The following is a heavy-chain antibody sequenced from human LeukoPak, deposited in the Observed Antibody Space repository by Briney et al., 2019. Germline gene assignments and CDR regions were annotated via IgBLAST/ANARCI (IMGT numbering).Heavy chain of an antibody. CDR1: GGSISSYY. J-gene: IGHJ5*02. V-gene: IGHV4-59*01. D-gene: IGHD6-13*01. CDR2: IYYSGST. CDR3: AREGAAAVYNWFDP. Sequence: PSETLSLTCTVSGGSISSYYWSWIRQPPGKGLEWIGYIYYSGSTNYNPSLKSRVTISVDTSKNQFSLKLSSVTAADTAVYYCAREGAAAVYNWFDPWGQGTLVTVSS.